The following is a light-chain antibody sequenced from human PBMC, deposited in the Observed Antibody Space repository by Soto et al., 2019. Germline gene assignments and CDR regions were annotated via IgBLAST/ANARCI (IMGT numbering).Light chain of an antibody. CDR1: SSDIGSYPY. J-gene: IGLJ2*01. CDR2: ELD. Sequence: QSALTQPASVSGSPGQSITISCTGTSSDIGSYPYVSWYQQHPGKVPKLMIYELDNRPSGVSNCCSGSNSCNTASLIISGLQAEDEADHYCSSCTCTTKPEVFGGGTKVPVL. CDR3: SSCTCTTKPEV. V-gene: IGLV2-14*01.